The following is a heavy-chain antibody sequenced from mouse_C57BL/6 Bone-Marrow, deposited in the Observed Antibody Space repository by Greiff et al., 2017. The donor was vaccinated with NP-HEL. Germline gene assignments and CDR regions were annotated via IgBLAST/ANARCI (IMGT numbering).Heavy chain of an antibody. Sequence: QVQLQQPGAELVKPGASVKVSCKASGYTFTSYWMHWVKQRPGQGLEWIGRIHPSDSDTNSNQKFKGKATLTVDKSSGTAYMQLSSLTSEDSAVYYCAIRDMGYSNYGAVFYYAMDYWGQGTSVTVSS. CDR3: AIRDMGYSNYGAVFYYAMDY. CDR2: IHPSDSDT. CDR1: GYTFTSYW. D-gene: IGHD2-5*01. J-gene: IGHJ4*01. V-gene: IGHV1-74*01.